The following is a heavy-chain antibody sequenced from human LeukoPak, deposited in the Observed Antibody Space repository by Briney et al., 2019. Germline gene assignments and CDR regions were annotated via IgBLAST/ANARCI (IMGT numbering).Heavy chain of an antibody. Sequence: GASEKVSCKASGDTFTGHYIHWVRQAPGQGLEWMGRINPKSGDTKYAQKFQGRVTMTRDTSISSAYMELSRLKSADTAVYYCARTPVGFKVGGRLYYYGMDVWGQGTTVTVSS. CDR1: GDTFTGHY. CDR2: INPKSGDT. J-gene: IGHJ6*02. CDR3: ARTPVGFKVGGRLYYYGMDV. D-gene: IGHD3-16*01. V-gene: IGHV1-2*02.